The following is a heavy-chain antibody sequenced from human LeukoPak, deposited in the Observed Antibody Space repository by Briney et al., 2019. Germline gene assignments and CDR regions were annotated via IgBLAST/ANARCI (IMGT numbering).Heavy chain of an antibody. CDR3: ARVRIYYHGMDV. CDR1: GDSVSSNSAA. V-gene: IGHV6-1*01. CDR2: TYYRSKWYN. J-gene: IGHJ6*02. Sequence: SQTLSLTCAISGDSVSSNSAAWNWIRRSPSRGPEWLGRTYYRSKWYNDYAVSVKSRITINPDTSKNQFSLQLNSVTPEDAAVYYCARVRIYYHGMDVWGQGTTVTVSS.